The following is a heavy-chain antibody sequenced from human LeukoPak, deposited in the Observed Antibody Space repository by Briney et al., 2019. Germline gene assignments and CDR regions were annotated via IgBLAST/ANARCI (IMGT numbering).Heavy chain of an antibody. CDR2: IIPIFGTA. CDR1: GGTISSYA. Sequence: GASVKVSCKASGGTISSYAISWVRQAPGQGLEWMGGIIPIFGTANYAQKFQGRVTITADESTSTAYMELSSLRSEDTAVYYCARESNPNPGYYYYMDVWGKGTTVTVSS. CDR3: ARESNPNPGYYYYMDV. J-gene: IGHJ6*03. D-gene: IGHD4-11*01. V-gene: IGHV1-69*13.